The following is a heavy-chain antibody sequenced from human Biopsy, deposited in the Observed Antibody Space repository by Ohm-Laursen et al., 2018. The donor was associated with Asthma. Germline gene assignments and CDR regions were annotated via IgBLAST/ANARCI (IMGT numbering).Heavy chain of an antibody. Sequence: ASVKVSCKASGYTFINNDINWVRQAAGQGLEWMGWMNPNSGNTGYAQKFHGRVTMTRDTSINTVYMELSSLRSDDTAVYYCARAYGGSFFSGSFDIWGQGTMVTVSS. CDR3: ARAYGGSFFSGSFDI. D-gene: IGHD4-23*01. CDR1: GYTFINND. J-gene: IGHJ3*02. V-gene: IGHV1-8*01. CDR2: MNPNSGNT.